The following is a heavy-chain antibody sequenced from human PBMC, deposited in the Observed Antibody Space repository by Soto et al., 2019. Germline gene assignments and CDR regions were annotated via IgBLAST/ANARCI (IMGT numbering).Heavy chain of an antibody. CDR3: ARDRFLGTYYVNGVLYVFDY. Sequence: PGGSLRLSCAASGFTFTDYWMSWVRQAPGKGLEWVANLNQDGSEKYCVDSVKGRFTISSDNAKNSVYLQLNSLRAENTAVYYCARDRFLGTYYVNGVLYVFDYWGQGARVTFSS. CDR2: LNQDGSEK. V-gene: IGHV3-7*03. J-gene: IGHJ4*02. D-gene: IGHD2-8*01. CDR1: GFTFTDYW.